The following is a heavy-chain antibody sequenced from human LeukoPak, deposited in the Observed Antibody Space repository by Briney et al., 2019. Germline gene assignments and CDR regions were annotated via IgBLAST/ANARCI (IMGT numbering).Heavy chain of an antibody. D-gene: IGHD4-17*01. J-gene: IGHJ4*02. CDR2: ISSSGTTI. V-gene: IGHV3-48*03. CDR1: GFSFSTYA. Sequence: PGGSLRLSCAASGFSFSTYAVNWVRQAPGKGLEWVSYISSSGTTIYYADSVKGRFTVSRDNAKKSLYLQMNSLRAEDTAVYFCARFPTVTTMGYWGQGTLVTVSS. CDR3: ARFPTVTTMGY.